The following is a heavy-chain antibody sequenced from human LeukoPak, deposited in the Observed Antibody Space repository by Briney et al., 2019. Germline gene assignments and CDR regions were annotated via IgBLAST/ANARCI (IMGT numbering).Heavy chain of an antibody. CDR1: GYTFTNYG. Sequence: GASVKVSCKASGYTFTNYGMNWVRQAPGQGLQWMGWINTNTGNATYAQGFAGRFVFSLDTSVSTAYLQISSLKAEDTAVYYCARDLCSSTSCRNWFDPWGQGTLVTVSS. CDR2: INTNTGNA. D-gene: IGHD2-2*01. CDR3: ARDLCSSTSCRNWFDP. V-gene: IGHV7-4-1*02. J-gene: IGHJ5*02.